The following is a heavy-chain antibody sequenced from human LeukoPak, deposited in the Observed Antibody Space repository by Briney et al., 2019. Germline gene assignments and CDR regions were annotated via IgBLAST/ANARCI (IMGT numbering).Heavy chain of an antibody. Sequence: GGSLRLSCAASGFTFSSYAMSWVRQAPGKGLEWVSGISGSSPYTFYTDSVKGRFTISRDSSKNTLYLQMNSLRAEDTALYYCAKHGYCSGISCFFDFWGQGTLVTVSS. V-gene: IGHV3-23*01. D-gene: IGHD2-2*03. CDR1: GFTFSSYA. CDR2: ISGSSPYT. CDR3: AKHGYCSGISCFFDF. J-gene: IGHJ4*02.